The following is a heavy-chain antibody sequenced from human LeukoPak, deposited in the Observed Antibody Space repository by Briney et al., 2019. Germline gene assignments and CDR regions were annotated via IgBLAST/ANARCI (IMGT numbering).Heavy chain of an antibody. Sequence: GGSLRLSCAASGFTFSDSYMTWVRQAPGKGVEWVAYISGSGHDINYSDSEKGRLTISRDNAKNSLYLQMSSLRVEDTAVYYCTRDPRHFDSCGQGTLVTVSS. CDR1: GFTFSDSY. V-gene: IGHV3-11*04. CDR3: TRDPRHFDS. J-gene: IGHJ5*01. D-gene: IGHD6-6*01. CDR2: ISGSGHDI.